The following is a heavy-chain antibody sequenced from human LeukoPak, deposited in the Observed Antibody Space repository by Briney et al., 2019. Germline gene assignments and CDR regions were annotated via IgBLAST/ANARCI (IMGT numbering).Heavy chain of an antibody. D-gene: IGHD3-22*01. J-gene: IGHJ4*02. V-gene: IGHV3-53*01. CDR2: IYGDGST. Sequence: GGSLRLSCAASGFTVNSYYMSWVRQAPGKGLEWVSLIYGDGSTSYADSVKGRFTIFRDNSKKTLSLQMNSLRAEDTAMYYCARGGSGYYWAFDCWGQGTLVTVSS. CDR1: GFTVNSYY. CDR3: ARGGSGYYWAFDC.